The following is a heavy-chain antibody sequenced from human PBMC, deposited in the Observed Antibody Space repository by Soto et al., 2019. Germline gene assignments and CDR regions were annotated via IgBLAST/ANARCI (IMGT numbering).Heavy chain of an antibody. CDR2: IKQDGSEK. D-gene: IGHD3-10*01. CDR1: GITLSSSW. V-gene: IGHV3-7*05. J-gene: IGHJ6*02. CDR3: AKDISPYYYGSGLMDV. Sequence: PGGSLRLSCAASGITLSSSWMTWVRQAPGKGLEWVANIKQDGSEKQYVDSVKGRFTISRDNAKNSLYLQMNSLRAEDTALYYCAKDISPYYYGSGLMDVWGQGTTVTVSS.